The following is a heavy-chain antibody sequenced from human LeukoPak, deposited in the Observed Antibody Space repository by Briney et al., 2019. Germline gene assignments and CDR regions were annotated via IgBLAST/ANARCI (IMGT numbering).Heavy chain of an antibody. D-gene: IGHD3-10*01. Sequence: SETLSLTCAVYGGSFSGYYWSWIRQPPGKGLEWIGEINHSGSTNYNPSLKSRVTISVDTSKNQFSLKLSSVTAADTAVYYCARGGPPTMYYYGSGNGGYFDYWGQGTLVTVSS. CDR3: ARGGPPTMYYYGSGNGGYFDY. CDR2: INHSGST. J-gene: IGHJ4*02. V-gene: IGHV4-34*01. CDR1: GGSFSGYY.